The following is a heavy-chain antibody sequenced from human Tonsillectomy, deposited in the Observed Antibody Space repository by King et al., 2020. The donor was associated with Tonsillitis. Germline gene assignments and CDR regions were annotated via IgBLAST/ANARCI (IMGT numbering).Heavy chain of an antibody. D-gene: IGHD1-26*01. V-gene: IGHV1-18*04. J-gene: IGHJ4*02. CDR3: ASSQLGELPRV. CDR1: GYTFPSYG. Sequence: VQLVESGAEVKKPGASVKVSCKASGYTFPSYGINWVRQAPGQGLEWVGWINTYNDNTYYAQNLQGRVTMTTDTSTSTAYMELRSLRSDDTAVYYCASSQLGELPRVWGQGTLVTVSS. CDR2: INTYNDNT.